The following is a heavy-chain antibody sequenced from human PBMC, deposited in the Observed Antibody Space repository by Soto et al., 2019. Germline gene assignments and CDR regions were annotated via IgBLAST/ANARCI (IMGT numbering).Heavy chain of an antibody. CDR2: IWYDGSNK. Sequence: GGSLRLSCAASGFTFSSYGMHWVRQAPGKGLEWVAVIWYDGSNKYYADSVKGRFTISRDNSKNTLYLQMNSLRAEDTAVYYCARGMAHPIGFDYWGQGTLVTVSS. CDR1: GFTFSSYG. D-gene: IGHD2-8*01. CDR3: ARGMAHPIGFDY. V-gene: IGHV3-33*01. J-gene: IGHJ4*02.